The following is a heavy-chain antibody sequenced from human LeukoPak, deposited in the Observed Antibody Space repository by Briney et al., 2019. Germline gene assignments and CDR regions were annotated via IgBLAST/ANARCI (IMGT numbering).Heavy chain of an antibody. CDR2: IWYDGSYK. J-gene: IGHJ4*02. CDR3: AKVVQYTASTGTGLDY. CDR1: GFTFINYG. Sequence: PGGSLRLSCAASGFTFINYGMHWVRQAPGKGLDWVAVIWYDGSYKYYGDSVKVRFTISRDNSKNTLYLQMNSLRAEDTAIYYCAKVVQYTASTGTGLDYWGQGTLVTVSS. V-gene: IGHV3-33*06. D-gene: IGHD6-13*01.